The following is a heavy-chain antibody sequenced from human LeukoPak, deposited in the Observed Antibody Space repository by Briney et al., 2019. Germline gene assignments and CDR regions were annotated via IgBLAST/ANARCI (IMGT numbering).Heavy chain of an antibody. V-gene: IGHV4-59*01. D-gene: IGHD7-27*01. J-gene: IGHJ4*02. CDR2: IYYGGNT. CDR1: GASISNYY. Sequence: PSETLSLTCTVSGASISNYYWSWLRQPPGKGLEWITYIYYGGNTNYNPSLKSRVTISVDTSKNQFSLRLSSVTAADTAVYFCANLFTNTWGFLDYCGQGTQVTVSS. CDR3: ANLFTNTWGFLDY.